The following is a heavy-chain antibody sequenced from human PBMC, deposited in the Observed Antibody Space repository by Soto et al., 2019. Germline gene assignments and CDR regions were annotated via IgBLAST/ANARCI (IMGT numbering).Heavy chain of an antibody. CDR1: GGSISSSSYY. D-gene: IGHD4-17*01. CDR2: IYYSGST. Sequence: QLQLQESGPGLVKPSETLSLTCTVSGGSISSSSYYWGWIRQPPGKGLEWIGSIYYSGSTYYNPSLKSRVTISGDTSKNQSSLRLSSVTAADTAVYYCARRGLDYGDKFDVFDIWGQGKMVTVSS. J-gene: IGHJ3*02. V-gene: IGHV4-39*01. CDR3: ARRGLDYGDKFDVFDI.